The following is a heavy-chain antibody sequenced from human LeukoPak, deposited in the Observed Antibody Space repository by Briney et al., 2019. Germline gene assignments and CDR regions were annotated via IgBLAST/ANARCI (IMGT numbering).Heavy chain of an antibody. D-gene: IGHD1-7*01. CDR1: GFTFSSYA. CDR3: ARGQITGTTNWFDY. J-gene: IGHJ4*02. CDR2: ISGSGGST. Sequence: PGGSLRLSCAASGFTFSSYAMSWVRQAPGKGLEWVSAISGSGGSTYYADSVKGRFTISRDNSKNTLYLQMSSLRAEDTAIYYCARGQITGTTNWFDYWGQGTLVTVSS. V-gene: IGHV3-23*01.